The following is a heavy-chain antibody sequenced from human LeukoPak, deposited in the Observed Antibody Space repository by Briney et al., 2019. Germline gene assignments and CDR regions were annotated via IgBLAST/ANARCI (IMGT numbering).Heavy chain of an antibody. CDR3: ARGDPGAY. D-gene: IGHD2-21*02. V-gene: IGHV3-23*01. J-gene: IGHJ4*02. Sequence: GGSLRLSCAASGFTFSNYAMNWVRQAPGKGLEWVSYITVSATTTYYADSVKGRFTISRDNSKNTLYLQMNSLRAEDTAVYYCARGDPGAYWGQGTLVTVSS. CDR1: GFTFSNYA. CDR2: ITVSATTT.